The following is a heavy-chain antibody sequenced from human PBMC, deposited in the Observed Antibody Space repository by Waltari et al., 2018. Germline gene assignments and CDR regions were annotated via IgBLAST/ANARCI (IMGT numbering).Heavy chain of an antibody. CDR2: IYHSGST. CDR1: GYSISSGYY. CDR3: ARIYCSGGSCYGGFDY. Sequence: QVQLQESGPGLVKPSETLSLTCAVSGYSISSGYYWGWLRQPPGKGLEWIGSIYHSGSTYYNPSLKSRVTISVDTSKNQFSLKLSSVTAADTAVYYCARIYCSGGSCYGGFDYWGQGTLVTVSS. V-gene: IGHV4-38-2*01. D-gene: IGHD2-15*01. J-gene: IGHJ4*02.